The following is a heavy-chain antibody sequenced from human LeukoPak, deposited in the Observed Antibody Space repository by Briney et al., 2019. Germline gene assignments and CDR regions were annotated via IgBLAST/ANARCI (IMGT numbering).Heavy chain of an antibody. J-gene: IGHJ4*02. CDR1: GYTFTGYY. CDR2: INPNSGGT. D-gene: IGHD6-19*01. CDR3: ARDTRRAAATKYSSGWGTDY. Sequence: GASVKVSRKASGYTFTGYYMHWVRQAPGQGLEWMGWINPNSGGTNYAQKFQGRVTMTRDTSISTAYMELSRLRSDDTAVYYCARDTRRAAATKYSSGWGTDYWGQGTLVTVSS. V-gene: IGHV1-2*02.